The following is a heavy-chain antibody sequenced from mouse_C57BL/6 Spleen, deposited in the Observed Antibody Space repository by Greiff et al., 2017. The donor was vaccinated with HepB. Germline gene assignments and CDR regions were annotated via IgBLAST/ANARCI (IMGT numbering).Heavy chain of an antibody. CDR1: GYTFTDYY. CDR3: GRNYGRSHAMDY. V-gene: IGHV1-26*01. D-gene: IGHD1-1*01. Sequence: EVQLQQSGPELVKPGASVKISCKASGYTFTDYYMNWVKQSHGKSLEWIGDINPNNGGTSYNQKFKGKATLTVDKSSSTAYMGLRSLTSEDSAVYYCGRNYGRSHAMDYWGQGTSVTVPS. J-gene: IGHJ4*01. CDR2: INPNNGGT.